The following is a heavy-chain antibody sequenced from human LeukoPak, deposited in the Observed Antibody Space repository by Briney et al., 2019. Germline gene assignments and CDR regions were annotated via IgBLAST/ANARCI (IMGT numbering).Heavy chain of an antibody. D-gene: IGHD2-15*01. Sequence: GESLKISCKGSGYSFTSYWIGWARQMTGKGLEWMGIIYPGDSDTRYSPSFQGQVTISADKSISTAYLQWSSLKASDTAMYYCARHSQGLGYCSGGSCHNWFDPWGQGTLVTVSS. CDR2: IYPGDSDT. V-gene: IGHV5-51*01. CDR1: GYSFTSYW. CDR3: ARHSQGLGYCSGGSCHNWFDP. J-gene: IGHJ5*02.